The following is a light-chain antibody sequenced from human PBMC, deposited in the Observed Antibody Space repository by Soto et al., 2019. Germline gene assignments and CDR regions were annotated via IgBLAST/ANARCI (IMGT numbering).Light chain of an antibody. CDR2: DVT. V-gene: IGLV2-14*03. J-gene: IGLJ1*01. Sequence: QSALTQPASVCGSPGQSITISCSGTSSDVGAYNYVSWYQHHPGKAPKLIIYDVTDRPSGVSNRFSASKSGNTASLTISGLLAEDEADYYCSSYTTINTEVFGTGTKLTVL. CDR1: SSDVGAYNY. CDR3: SSYTTINTEV.